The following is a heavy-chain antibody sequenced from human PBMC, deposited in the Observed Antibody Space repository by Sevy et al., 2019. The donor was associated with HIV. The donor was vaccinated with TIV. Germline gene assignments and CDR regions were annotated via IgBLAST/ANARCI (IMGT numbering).Heavy chain of an antibody. CDR1: GFIFSNYN. J-gene: IGHJ4*02. CDR3: ARKMELLVPDY. V-gene: IGHV3-21*01. D-gene: IGHD1-7*01. CDR2: ISSSSNDI. Sequence: GGSLRLSCAASGFIFSNYNIHWVRQAPGKGLQWVSCISSSSNDIYYADSLKGRFTISRDNAKNSLYLQMNSLRAEDTAVYYCARKMELLVPDYWGQGTLVTVSS.